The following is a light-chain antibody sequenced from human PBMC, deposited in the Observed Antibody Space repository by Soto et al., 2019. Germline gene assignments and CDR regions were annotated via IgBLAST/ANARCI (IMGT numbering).Light chain of an antibody. Sequence: EIVLTQSPGTLSLSQGERATLSCSDSQSVSRSHFAWYQQKPGQAPRLLIYGAASRATGIADRFSGSGSGTDFTLTISRLEPEDFAVYYCQQYGNSPPYSFGQGTKLEIK. CDR2: GAA. CDR1: QSVSRSH. CDR3: QQYGNSPPYS. J-gene: IGKJ2*03. V-gene: IGKV3-20*01.